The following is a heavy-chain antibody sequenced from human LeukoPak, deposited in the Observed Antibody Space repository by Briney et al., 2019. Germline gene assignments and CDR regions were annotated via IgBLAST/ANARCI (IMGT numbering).Heavy chain of an antibody. Sequence: KCGESLKISCKGSAYSFTSYWIGWVRQMPGKGLEWMGIIYPGDSDTRYSPSFQGQVTISVDKSISTAYLQWSSLKASDTAMYYCARQSFRGYDFVDYWGQGTLVTVSS. D-gene: IGHD5-12*01. J-gene: IGHJ4*02. V-gene: IGHV5-51*01. CDR1: AYSFTSYW. CDR2: IYPGDSDT. CDR3: ARQSFRGYDFVDY.